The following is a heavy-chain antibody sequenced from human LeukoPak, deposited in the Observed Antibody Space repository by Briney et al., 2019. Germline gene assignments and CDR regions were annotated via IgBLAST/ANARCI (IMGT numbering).Heavy chain of an antibody. J-gene: IGHJ4*02. CDR2: IYYSGDI. CDR1: GGSVSRGSYY. D-gene: IGHD1-26*01. CDR3: ARAWDLNFDS. V-gene: IGHV4-61*01. Sequence: PSETLSLTCTVSGGSVSRGSYYWNWIRQPPGKKLEWIAFIYYSGDINYNPSLRSRVTISVDTSKNQFSLRLRSVTAADTAVYYCARAWDLNFDSWGQGTLVTVSS.